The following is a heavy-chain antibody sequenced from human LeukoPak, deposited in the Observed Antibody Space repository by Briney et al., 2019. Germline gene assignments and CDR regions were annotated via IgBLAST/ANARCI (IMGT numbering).Heavy chain of an antibody. Sequence: ASVKVSCKASGYTFTSYGISWVRQAPGQGLEWMGWISAYNGNTNYAQKLQGRVTMTTDTSTSTAYMELRSLRSDDTAVYYCARDCSRTSCYLGGADYYYYYGMDVWGQGTTVTVSS. CDR3: ARDCSRTSCYLGGADYYYYYGMDV. CDR2: ISAYNGNT. D-gene: IGHD2-2*01. J-gene: IGHJ6*02. CDR1: GYTFTSYG. V-gene: IGHV1-18*01.